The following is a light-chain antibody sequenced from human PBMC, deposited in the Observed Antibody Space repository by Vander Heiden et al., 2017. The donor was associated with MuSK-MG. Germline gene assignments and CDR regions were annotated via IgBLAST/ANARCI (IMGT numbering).Light chain of an antibody. V-gene: IGKV4-1*01. J-gene: IGKJ1*01. CDR2: WAS. CDR1: QTLLYTSNNKNY. Sequence: DIVMTQSPDSLAVSLGERATINCKSSQTLLYTSNNKNYLARYQQKLGQPPKLLIHWASTRESGVPDRFSGSGSETDFTLTITSLRAEDVAVYFCQQYFTLPTFGQGTKVEIK. CDR3: QQYFTLPT.